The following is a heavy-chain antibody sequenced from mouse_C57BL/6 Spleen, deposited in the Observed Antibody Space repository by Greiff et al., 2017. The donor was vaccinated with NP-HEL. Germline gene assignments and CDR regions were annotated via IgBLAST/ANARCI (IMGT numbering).Heavy chain of an antibody. Sequence: QVQLQQPGAELVRPGSSVKLSCKASGYTFTSYWMHWVKQRPIQGLEWIGNIDPSDSETHYNQKFKDKATLTVDKSSSTAYMQLSSLTSEDSAVYYCARSIYSNYYFDYWGQGTTLTVSS. CDR2: IDPSDSET. V-gene: IGHV1-52*01. D-gene: IGHD2-5*01. J-gene: IGHJ2*01. CDR3: ARSIYSNYYFDY. CDR1: GYTFTSYW.